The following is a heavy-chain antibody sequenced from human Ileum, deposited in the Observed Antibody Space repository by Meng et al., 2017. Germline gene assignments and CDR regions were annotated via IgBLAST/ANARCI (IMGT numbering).Heavy chain of an antibody. CDR3: ARDGQQQMPYGFDV. CDR1: GFTFSNHA. CDR2: IWSDGSNK. V-gene: IGHV3-33*01. Sequence: GESLKISCAASGFTFSNHAMHWVRQAPGKGLEWVVQIWSDGSNKYYADSVKGRFTISRDNSKNTLYLQMNSLRAEDTAMYYCARDGQQQMPYGFDVWGQGTTVTVSS. D-gene: IGHD6-13*01. J-gene: IGHJ6*02.